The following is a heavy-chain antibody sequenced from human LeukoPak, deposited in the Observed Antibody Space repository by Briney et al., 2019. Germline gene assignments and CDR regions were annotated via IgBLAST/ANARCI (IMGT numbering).Heavy chain of an antibody. CDR3: ARDSGTTGEVKFDP. Sequence: SETLSLTCTVSGDSISRYYWSWIRQPAGKGLEWIGRIYNGGIITYNPSLRSRVTMSIDTSNNQFSLRLRFVTAADTAVYYCARDSGTTGEVKFDPWGQGTLVTVSS. J-gene: IGHJ5*02. V-gene: IGHV4-4*07. D-gene: IGHD3-10*01. CDR2: IYNGGII. CDR1: GDSISRYY.